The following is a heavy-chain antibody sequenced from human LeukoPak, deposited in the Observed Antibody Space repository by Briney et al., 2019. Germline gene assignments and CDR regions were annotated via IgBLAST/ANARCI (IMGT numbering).Heavy chain of an antibody. J-gene: IGHJ4*02. CDR1: GFTFRTSW. CDR2: IRQDGGTK. CDR3: ARDLSYFDY. V-gene: IGHV3-7*01. Sequence: PGGSLRLSCAASGFTFRTSWMTWVRQAPGKGLEWVANIRQDGGTKYYVDSVKGQFTISRDNAKNSLYLQMNSLRVEDTAVYYCARDLSYFDYWGQGTLVTVSS.